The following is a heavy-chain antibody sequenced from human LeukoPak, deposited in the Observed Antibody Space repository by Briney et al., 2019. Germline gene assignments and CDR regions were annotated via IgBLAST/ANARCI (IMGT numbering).Heavy chain of an antibody. CDR3: ARDRRSSSWYGEYFDY. J-gene: IGHJ4*02. Sequence: SETLSLTCTVSGYSISSGYYWGWIPQPPGKGLEWIVSIYHSGSTYYNPSLKSRVTISVDPSKNQLSLKLSSVTAADTAVYYCARDRRSSSWYGEYFDYWGQGTLVTVSS. D-gene: IGHD6-13*01. CDR2: IYHSGST. V-gene: IGHV4-38-2*02. CDR1: GYSISSGYY.